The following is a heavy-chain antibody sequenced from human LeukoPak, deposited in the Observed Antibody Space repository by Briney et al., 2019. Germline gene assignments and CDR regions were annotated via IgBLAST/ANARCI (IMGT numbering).Heavy chain of an antibody. CDR3: ARGYCSSTTCYYNGMDV. CDR2: ISFSGST. J-gene: IGHJ6*02. CDR1: GGSISSYY. V-gene: IGHV4-59*08. Sequence: SETLSLTCMVSGGSISSYYWCWIRPPPGKGLERMGHISFSGSTNYNPSLKSLVTLSLDTSKNQFSLQLTSVTATDTAVYYCARGYCSSTTCYYNGMDVWGQGTTVTVSS. D-gene: IGHD2/OR15-2a*01.